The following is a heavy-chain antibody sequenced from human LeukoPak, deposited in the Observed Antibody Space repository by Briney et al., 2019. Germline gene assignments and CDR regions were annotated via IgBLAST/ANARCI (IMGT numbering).Heavy chain of an antibody. Sequence: GGSLRLSCAASGFTFSSYGMHWGRQAPGKGVEGGAVIWDDGSNKYYADSVKGRFTISRDNSKKTLYLQMNSLRAEHTAVYYCAREGLRYFGFDIWGQGTMVTVSS. CDR2: IWDDGSNK. J-gene: IGHJ3*02. D-gene: IGHD3-9*01. CDR3: AREGLRYFGFDI. V-gene: IGHV3-33*08. CDR1: GFTFSSYG.